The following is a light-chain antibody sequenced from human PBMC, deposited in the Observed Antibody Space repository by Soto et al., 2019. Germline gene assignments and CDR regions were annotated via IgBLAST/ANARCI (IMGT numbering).Light chain of an antibody. CDR1: NIGSQS. CDR3: QVWDSSSDYVA. Sequence: SYELTQPPSVSVAPGKTARITCGGNNIGSQSVHWYQQKPGQAPVVVIYYDTERPSGIPERFSGSNSISGTAATLTISRVEAGDEADYYCQVWDSSSDYVAFGGGTQLTVL. CDR2: YDT. V-gene: IGLV3-21*04. J-gene: IGLJ7*01.